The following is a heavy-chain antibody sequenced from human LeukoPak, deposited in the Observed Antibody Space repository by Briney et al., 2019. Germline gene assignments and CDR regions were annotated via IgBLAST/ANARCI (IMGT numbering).Heavy chain of an antibody. D-gene: IGHD4-17*01. CDR1: GDTLNNDD. V-gene: IGHV1-69*04. Sequence: SVKVSCKASGDTLNNDDISWVRQAPGRGLEWMGRVVPIVEITTYAENFQGRVTITADKSTNTFYMQLTSLISSDTAIYYCARGNYGDPNWFDPWGQGTLVTVSS. CDR3: ARGNYGDPNWFDP. J-gene: IGHJ5*02. CDR2: VVPIVEIT.